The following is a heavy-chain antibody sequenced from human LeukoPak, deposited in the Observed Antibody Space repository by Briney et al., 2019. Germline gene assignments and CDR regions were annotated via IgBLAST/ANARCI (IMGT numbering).Heavy chain of an antibody. CDR3: ARGPRVSGYYYDFDY. D-gene: IGHD3-22*01. CDR1: GGSISSYY. V-gene: IGHV4-59*01. CDR2: IYYSGST. Sequence: ASETLSLTCTVSGGSISSYYWSWLRQPPGKGLEWIGYIYYSGSTNYNPSLKSRVTISIDTSKSQFSLKLSSVTAADTAVYYCARGPRVSGYYYDFDYWGQGTLVTVSS. J-gene: IGHJ4*02.